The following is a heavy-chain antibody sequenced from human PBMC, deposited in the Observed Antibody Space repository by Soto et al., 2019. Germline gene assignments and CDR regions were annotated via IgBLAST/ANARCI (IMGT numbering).Heavy chain of an antibody. D-gene: IGHD3-22*01. CDR3: ASGAGFYYDTIRY. CDR1: GFTFSSHS. V-gene: IGHV3-30*03. J-gene: IGHJ4*02. Sequence: GGSLRLSCAASGFTFSSHSIHWIRQAPGKGLEWVAVRSPNGNNQYYADSVKGRFTISRDTSKSTLYLQMTSLRPDDTAVYYCASGAGFYYDTIRYWGQGTLVTVSS. CDR2: RSPNGNNQ.